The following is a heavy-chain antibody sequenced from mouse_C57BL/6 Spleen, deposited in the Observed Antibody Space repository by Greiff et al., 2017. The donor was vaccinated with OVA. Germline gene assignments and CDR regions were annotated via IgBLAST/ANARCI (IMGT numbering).Heavy chain of an antibody. CDR1: GYTFTSYW. D-gene: IGHD1-3*01. J-gene: IGHJ2*01. V-gene: IGHV1-64*01. Sequence: QVQLQQPGAELVKPGASVKLSCKASGYTFTSYWMHWVKQRPGQGLEWIGMIHPNSGSTNYNEKFKSKATLTVDKSSSTAYMQLSSLTSEDSAFYYCARSRSCPLDYWGQGTTLTVSS. CDR2: IHPNSGST. CDR3: ARSRSCPLDY.